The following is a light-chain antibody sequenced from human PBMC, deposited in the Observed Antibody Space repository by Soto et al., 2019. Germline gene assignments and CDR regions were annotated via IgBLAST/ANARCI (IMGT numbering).Light chain of an antibody. J-gene: IGLJ2*01. Sequence: QSVLTQAPSASGTPRQRVTISCSGSTSNIGRTTVNWYQQLPGTAPKLLIYIDNQRPSGVPERFSGSKSGTSASLAITGLQSEDEATYYCATWDDSLNGPVFGGGTKVTVL. CDR1: TSNIGRTT. CDR3: ATWDDSLNGPV. CDR2: IDN. V-gene: IGLV1-44*01.